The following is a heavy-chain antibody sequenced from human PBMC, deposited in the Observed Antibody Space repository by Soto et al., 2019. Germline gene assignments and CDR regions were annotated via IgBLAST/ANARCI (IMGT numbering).Heavy chain of an antibody. J-gene: IGHJ6*03. V-gene: IGHV1-3*01. Sequence: QVQLVQSGAEVKKPGASVKVSCKASGYTFTSYAMHWVRQAPGQRLEWMGWINAGNGNTKYSQKFQGRVTITRDTSASTAYMELSSLRSEDTAVYYCAVCGTARKNYYYSMDVWGKGTTVTVSS. CDR2: INAGNGNT. D-gene: IGHD2-8*01. CDR3: AVCGTARKNYYYSMDV. CDR1: GYTFTSYA.